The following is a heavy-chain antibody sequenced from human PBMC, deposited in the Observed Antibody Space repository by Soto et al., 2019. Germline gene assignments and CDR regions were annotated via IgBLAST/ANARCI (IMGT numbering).Heavy chain of an antibody. Sequence: GGSLRLCCAASGVIATAKYMNWVRQAPGGVLEWVAVIYNSGSTYHADSVKGRFTISRHDSKNTLYLQMDSLRPEDTAVYYCARANDLNAFAIWGQGTMVTVSS. J-gene: IGHJ3*02. D-gene: IGHD1-1*01. CDR2: IYNSGST. CDR1: GVIATAKY. V-gene: IGHV3-53*04. CDR3: ARANDLNAFAI.